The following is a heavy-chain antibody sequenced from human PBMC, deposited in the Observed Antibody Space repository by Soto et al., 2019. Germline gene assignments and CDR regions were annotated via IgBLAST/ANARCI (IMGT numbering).Heavy chain of an antibody. CDR2: ISANNDNT. J-gene: IGHJ4*02. D-gene: IGHD3-10*01. CDR3: ARSFYGYVDY. V-gene: IGHV1-18*04. Sequence: GASVKVSCKASGYTFTNSKITWVRQAPGQGLEWMGWISANNDNTNYAEKFQGRVTMTTDTSTSTAYMDLRSLSSDDTAVYYCARSFYGYVDYWGQGTLVTVSS. CDR1: GYTFTNSK.